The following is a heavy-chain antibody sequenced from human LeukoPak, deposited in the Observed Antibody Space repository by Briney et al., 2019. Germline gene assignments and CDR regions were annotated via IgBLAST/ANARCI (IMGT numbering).Heavy chain of an antibody. V-gene: IGHV4-39*01. J-gene: IGHJ4*02. D-gene: IGHD1-7*01. CDR2: IYYSGST. CDR1: GDSISSSSYY. CDR3: ASDLGITGTTDY. Sequence: SETLSLTCTVSGDSISSSSYYWGWIRQPPGKGLEWIGSIYYSGSTYYNPSLKSRVTISVDTSKNQFSLKLSSVTAADTAVYYCASDLGITGTTDYWGQGTLVTVSS.